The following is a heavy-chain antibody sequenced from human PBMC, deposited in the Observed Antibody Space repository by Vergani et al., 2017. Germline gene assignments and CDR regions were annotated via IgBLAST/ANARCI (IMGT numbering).Heavy chain of an antibody. D-gene: IGHD2-2*01. CDR2: ISGSGGNT. J-gene: IGHJ6*02. V-gene: IGHV3-23*01. CDR3: AKGVYCSSTSCYEGRGYYYGMGV. CDR1: GFTFSRYA. Sequence: EVQLLESGGGLVQPGGSLRLSCAASGFTFSRYAMSWVRQVPGKGLEWVSGISGSGGNTYYANSVKGRFTISRDNSKNTLYLQMNSLRADDTAVYYCAKGVYCSSTSCYEGRGYYYGMGVWGQGTTVTFSS.